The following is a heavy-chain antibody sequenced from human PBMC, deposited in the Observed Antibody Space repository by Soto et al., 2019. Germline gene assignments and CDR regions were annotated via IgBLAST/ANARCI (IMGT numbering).Heavy chain of an antibody. Sequence: SETLSLTCAVSGGSISSGCYSWSWIRQPPGKGLEWIGYMYHSGSTYYNPSLKSRVTISIDRSKNQFSLKLSSVTAADTAVYYCATGRGYSGYDPLDYWGQGTLVTVSS. CDR1: GGSISSGCYS. CDR2: MYHSGST. V-gene: IGHV4-30-2*01. J-gene: IGHJ4*02. CDR3: ATGRGYSGYDPLDY. D-gene: IGHD5-12*01.